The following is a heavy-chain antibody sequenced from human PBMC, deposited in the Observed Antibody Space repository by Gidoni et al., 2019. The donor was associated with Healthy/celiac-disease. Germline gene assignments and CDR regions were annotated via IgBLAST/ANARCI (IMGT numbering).Heavy chain of an antibody. CDR1: GSAFSSYA. CDR3: VKPRGDYGDYLGAFDP. D-gene: IGHD4-17*01. V-gene: IGHV3-64D*06. Sequence: EVQLVESGGGLVQPGGSLRLSCSAPGSAFSSYAMHWGRPAPGKGLEYVSAISRNGGSAYYADSVKGRFTISRDNSQNTLYLQMSSLRAEGTAVYYCVKPRGDYGDYLGAFDPWGQGTLVTVSS. J-gene: IGHJ5*02. CDR2: ISRNGGSA.